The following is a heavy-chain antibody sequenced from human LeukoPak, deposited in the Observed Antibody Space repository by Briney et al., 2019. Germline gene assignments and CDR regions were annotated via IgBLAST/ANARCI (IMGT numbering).Heavy chain of an antibody. CDR2: IYYSGST. D-gene: IGHD3-22*01. J-gene: IGHJ4*02. V-gene: IGHV4-59*01. Sequence: SETLSLTCAVYGGSFSGYYWSWIRQPPGKGLEWIGYIYYSGSTNYNPSLKSRVTISVDTSKNQFSLKLSSVTAADTAVYYCARVSAYYYDSSGPIDYWGQGTLVTVSS. CDR1: GGSFSGYY. CDR3: ARVSAYYYDSSGPIDY.